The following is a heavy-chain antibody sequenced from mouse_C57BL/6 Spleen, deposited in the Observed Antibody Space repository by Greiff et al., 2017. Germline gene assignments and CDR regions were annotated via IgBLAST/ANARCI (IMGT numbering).Heavy chain of an antibody. CDR3: AREVYDSSPYFDY. Sequence: DVKLVESGGGLVKPGGSLKLSCAASGFTFSSYAMSWVRQTPEKRLEWVATISDGGSYTYYPDNVKGRFTISRANAKNNLYLQVSHLKSEDTAMYYCAREVYDSSPYFDYWGKGTTLTVSS. D-gene: IGHD1-1*01. CDR2: ISDGGSYT. V-gene: IGHV5-4*01. CDR1: GFTFSSYA. J-gene: IGHJ2*01.